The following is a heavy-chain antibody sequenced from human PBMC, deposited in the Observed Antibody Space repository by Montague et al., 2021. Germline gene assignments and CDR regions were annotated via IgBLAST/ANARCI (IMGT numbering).Heavy chain of an antibody. V-gene: IGHV4-31*03. J-gene: IGHJ4*02. Sequence: TLSLTCTVSGDSLSSVGYSWTWIRQHPGKGLECIGYMYYSGRTYYNPSLKSRVTISGDTSKNHFSLRLTSVTAADTAVYYCARGRLATGDFDYWGQGTLVTVTS. CDR1: GDSLSSVGYS. D-gene: IGHD6-13*01. CDR2: MYYSGRT. CDR3: ARGRLATGDFDY.